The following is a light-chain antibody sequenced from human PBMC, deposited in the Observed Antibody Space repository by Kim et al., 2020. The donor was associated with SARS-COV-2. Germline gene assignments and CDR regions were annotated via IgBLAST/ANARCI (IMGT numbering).Light chain of an antibody. J-gene: IGLJ2*01. CDR1: SSNIGAGYD. V-gene: IGLV1-40*01. Sequence: RVTISGTGSSSNIGAGYDVHWYRHLPGTAPKLLIYANTYRPSGVPDRFSGSKSGTSASLAITGLQAEDEADYYCQSFDSSLRVVVFGGGTKLTVL. CDR3: QSFDSSLRVVV. CDR2: ANT.